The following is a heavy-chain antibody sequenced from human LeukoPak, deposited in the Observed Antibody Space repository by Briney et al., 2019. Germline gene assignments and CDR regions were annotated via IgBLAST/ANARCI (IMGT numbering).Heavy chain of an antibody. CDR3: ARDRVFDCSSTSCSFPAY. Sequence: GASVKVSCKASGYTFTSYGISWVPQAPGQGLEWMGWISAYNGNTNYAQKLQGRVTMTTDTSTSTAYMELRSLRSDDTAVYYCARDRVFDCSSTSCSFPAYWGQGTLVTVSS. D-gene: IGHD2-2*01. J-gene: IGHJ4*02. V-gene: IGHV1-18*01. CDR2: ISAYNGNT. CDR1: GYTFTSYG.